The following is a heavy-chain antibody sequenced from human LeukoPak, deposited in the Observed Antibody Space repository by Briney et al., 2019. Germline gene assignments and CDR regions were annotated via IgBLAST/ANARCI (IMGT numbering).Heavy chain of an antibody. D-gene: IGHD3-3*01. CDR3: ARGGRITIFGVVIIPYFDY. CDR2: ISAYNGNT. CDR1: GYTFTSYG. Sequence: ASVKVSCKASGYTFTSYGISWVRQAPGQGLEWMGWISAYNGNTNYAQKLQGRVTMTTDTSTSTAYMELRSLRSDDTAVYYCARGGRITIFGVVIIPYFDYWGQGTLVTVSS. J-gene: IGHJ4*02. V-gene: IGHV1-18*01.